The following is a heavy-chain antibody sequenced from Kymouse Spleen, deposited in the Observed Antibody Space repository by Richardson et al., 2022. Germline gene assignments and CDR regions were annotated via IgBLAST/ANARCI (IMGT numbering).Heavy chain of an antibody. D-gene: IGHD2-2*02. V-gene: IGHV3-9*01. J-gene: IGHJ6*02. Sequence: EVQLVESGGGLVQPGRSLRLSCAASGFTFDDYAMHWVRQAPGKGLEWVSGISWNSGSIGYADSVKGRFTISRDNAKNSLYLQMNSLRAEDTALYYCAKDTIVVVPAAMDYYYGMDVWGQGTTVTVSS. CDR1: GFTFDDYA. CDR3: AKDTIVVVPAAMDYYYGMDV. CDR2: ISWNSGSI.